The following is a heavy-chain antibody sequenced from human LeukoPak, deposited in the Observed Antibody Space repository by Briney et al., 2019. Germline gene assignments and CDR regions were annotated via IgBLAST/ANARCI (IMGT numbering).Heavy chain of an antibody. V-gene: IGHV3-74*01. D-gene: IGHD4-17*01. J-gene: IGHJ4*02. CDR2: ISSDGSSI. CDR3: ATGDGDSRYYFDS. CDR1: GFSLSTYW. Sequence: GGSLRLSCAASGFSLSTYWMHWVRQAPGKGLVWVSRISSDGSSISYADSVKGRFTISRDNAKNTLYLQVNSLRAEDTAVYYCATGDGDSRYYFDSWGQGTLVTVSS.